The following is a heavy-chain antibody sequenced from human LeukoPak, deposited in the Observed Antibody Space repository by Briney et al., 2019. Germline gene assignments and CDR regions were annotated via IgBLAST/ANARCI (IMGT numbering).Heavy chain of an antibody. CDR1: GGSISSYY. Sequence: PSETLSLTCTVSGGSISSYYWSWIRQPPGKGLEWIGYIYYSGSTNYNPSLKSRVTISVDTSKYQFSLKLSSVTAADTAVYYCARAAYYDFWSGYYPYGMDVWGQGTTVTVSS. V-gene: IGHV4-59*01. CDR2: IYYSGST. CDR3: ARAAYYDFWSGYYPYGMDV. J-gene: IGHJ6*02. D-gene: IGHD3-3*01.